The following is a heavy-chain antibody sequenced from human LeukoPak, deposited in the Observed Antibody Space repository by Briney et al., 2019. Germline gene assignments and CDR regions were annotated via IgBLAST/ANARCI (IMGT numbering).Heavy chain of an antibody. CDR1: GFTFSSYG. CDR2: ISYDGSYT. V-gene: IGHV3-30*18. Sequence: RGRSLRLSCAASGFTFSSYGMHWVRQAPGKGLEWVAGISYDGSYTYYADSVKGRFTISRDNSKNTLYLQMNSLRGEDTAVYYCAKERVPATADAFDIWGPGTMVTVSS. CDR3: AKERVPATADAFDI. J-gene: IGHJ3*02. D-gene: IGHD2-15*01.